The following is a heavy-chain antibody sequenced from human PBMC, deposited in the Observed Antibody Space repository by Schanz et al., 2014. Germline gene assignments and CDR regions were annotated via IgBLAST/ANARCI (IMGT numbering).Heavy chain of an antibody. CDR1: GFSLDIFA. V-gene: IGHV3-23*01. Sequence: EVHLLESGGGLVEPGGSLRLSCATSGFSLDIFAVSWVRQAPGKGLEWVSLISDSGDTAYYADSVKGRFTISRDNSKNLLYLQMNSLRAEDTAVYYCTRDVRLDRRGNWFDPWGQGTLVTVSS. J-gene: IGHJ5*02. CDR3: TRDVRLDRRGNWFDP. D-gene: IGHD1-1*01. CDR2: ISDSGDTA.